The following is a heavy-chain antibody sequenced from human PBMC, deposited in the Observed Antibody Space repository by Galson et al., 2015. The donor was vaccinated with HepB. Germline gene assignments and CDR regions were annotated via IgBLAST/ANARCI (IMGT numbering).Heavy chain of an antibody. Sequence: SLRLSCAASGFTFDSYGMHWVRQAPGKGREGVALIAYDGAIKNFAASVKGRLTISRENSKNMLYLQMNSLGAENTAVYYCAKQKYGDLPGYYYGMDVWGQGTTVTVSS. CDR1: GFTFDSYG. J-gene: IGHJ6*02. V-gene: IGHV3-30*18. CDR2: IAYDGAIK. D-gene: IGHD4-17*01. CDR3: AKQKYGDLPGYYYGMDV.